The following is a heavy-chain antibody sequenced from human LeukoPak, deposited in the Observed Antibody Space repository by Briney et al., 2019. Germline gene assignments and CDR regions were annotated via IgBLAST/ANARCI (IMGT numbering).Heavy chain of an antibody. CDR3: ATSYEMGWLIGY. CDR1: GVTLTSAW. Sequence: PGGSLRLSCAVSGVTLTSAWMSWVRQAPGQGPEWVANIKQDGSEKFYVASVKGRFTISRDNAKNSLYLQMNSLRAEDTALYYCATSYEMGWLIGYWGQGTLVTVSS. J-gene: IGHJ4*02. D-gene: IGHD3/OR15-3a*01. V-gene: IGHV3-7*03. CDR2: IKQDGSEK.